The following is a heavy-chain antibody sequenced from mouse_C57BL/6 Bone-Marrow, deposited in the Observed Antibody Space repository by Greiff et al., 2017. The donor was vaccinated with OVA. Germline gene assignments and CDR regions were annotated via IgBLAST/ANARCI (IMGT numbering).Heavy chain of an antibody. CDR2: IRNKANGYTT. V-gene: IGHV7-3*01. Sequence: EVQGVESGGGLVQPGGSLSLSCAASGFTFTDYYMSWVRQPPGKALEWLGFIRNKANGYTTEYSASVKGRFTISRDNSQSILYLQMNALRAEDSATYYCARYIGDGYYGYWYCDVWGTGTTVTVSS. CDR1: GFTFTDYY. J-gene: IGHJ1*03. D-gene: IGHD2-3*01. CDR3: ARYIGDGYYGYWYCDV.